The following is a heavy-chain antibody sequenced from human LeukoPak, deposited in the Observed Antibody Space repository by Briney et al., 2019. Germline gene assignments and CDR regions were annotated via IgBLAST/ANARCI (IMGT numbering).Heavy chain of an antibody. CDR3: ARGSRGYSYGYDDAFDI. CDR2: ISSSSSYI. Sequence: PGGSLRLSCAASGFTFSDYYMSWIRQAPGKGLEWVSSISSSSSYIYYADSVKGRFTISRDNAKNSLYLQMNSLRAEDTAVYYCARGSRGYSYGYDDAFDIWGQGTMVTVSS. J-gene: IGHJ3*02. V-gene: IGHV3-11*06. CDR1: GFTFSDYY. D-gene: IGHD5-18*01.